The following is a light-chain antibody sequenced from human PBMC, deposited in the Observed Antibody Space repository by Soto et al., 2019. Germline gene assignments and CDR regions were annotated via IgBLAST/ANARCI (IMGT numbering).Light chain of an antibody. CDR2: EVS. CDR3: SSYTSSTTLVV. Sequence: QSALTQPASASGSPGQSITISCTGTSSDIGVHNYVSWYQQHPGKAPKLMIYEVSNRPSGVSNRFSGSKSGNTASLTISGLQDEDEADYYCSSYTSSTTLVVFGGGTKLTVL. J-gene: IGLJ2*01. CDR1: SSDIGVHNY. V-gene: IGLV2-14*01.